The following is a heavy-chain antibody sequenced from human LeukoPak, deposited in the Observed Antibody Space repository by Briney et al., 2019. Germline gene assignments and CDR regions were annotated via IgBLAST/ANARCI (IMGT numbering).Heavy chain of an antibody. Sequence: SETLSLTCAVYGGSFSGYYWSWIRQPPGKGLEWIGEINHSGSTNYNPSLKSRVTISVDTSKNQFSLKLSSVTAADTAVYYCATLGESDFDYWGQGTLATVSS. CDR1: GGSFSGYY. CDR3: ATLGESDFDY. J-gene: IGHJ4*02. V-gene: IGHV4-34*01. CDR2: INHSGST.